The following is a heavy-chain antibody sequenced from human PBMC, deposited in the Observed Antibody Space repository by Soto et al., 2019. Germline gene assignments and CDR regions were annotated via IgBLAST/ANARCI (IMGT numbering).Heavy chain of an antibody. CDR3: ASGWPPGEDDAFDI. Sequence: EASVKVSCKASGYTFTSYDINWVRQATGQGLEWMGWMNPNSGNTGYAQKFQGRVTMTRNTSISTAYMELSSLRSEDTAVYYCASGWPPGEDDAFDIWGQGTMVTVSS. D-gene: IGHD3-10*01. J-gene: IGHJ3*02. V-gene: IGHV1-8*01. CDR2: MNPNSGNT. CDR1: GYTFTSYD.